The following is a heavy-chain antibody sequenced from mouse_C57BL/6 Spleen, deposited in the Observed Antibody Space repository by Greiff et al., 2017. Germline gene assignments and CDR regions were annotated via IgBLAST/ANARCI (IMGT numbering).Heavy chain of an antibody. Sequence: EVMLVESGGGLVKPGGSLKLSCAASGFTFSSYAMSWVRQTPEKRLEWVATISDGGSYTYYPDNVKGRFTISRDNAKNNLYLQMSHLKSEDTAMYYCARDQGYYSTLFDYWGQGTTLTVSS. CDR2: ISDGGSYT. V-gene: IGHV5-4*01. CDR1: GFTFSSYA. J-gene: IGHJ2*01. CDR3: ARDQGYYSTLFDY. D-gene: IGHD2-5*01.